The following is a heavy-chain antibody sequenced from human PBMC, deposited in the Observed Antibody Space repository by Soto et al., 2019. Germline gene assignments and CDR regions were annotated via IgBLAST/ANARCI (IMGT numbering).Heavy chain of an antibody. J-gene: IGHJ3*01. Sequence: QVQLVQSGAEVKRPGSSVKVSCKPSGGTFSSLSITWVRQAPGQGLQWVGAIVPIFGTTNYAQKFQDRVAISADKSTTTADMELSSLRSEDTAVYYCATAYRGYEAEDLDVWGQGTKVTVSS. V-gene: IGHV1-69*06. CDR3: ATAYRGYEAEDLDV. CDR1: GGTFSSLS. D-gene: IGHD5-12*01. CDR2: IVPIFGTT.